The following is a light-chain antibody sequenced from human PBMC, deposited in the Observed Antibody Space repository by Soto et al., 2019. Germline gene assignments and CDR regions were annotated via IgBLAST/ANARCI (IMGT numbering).Light chain of an antibody. Sequence: DVVMTQSPDSLAVSLGERATINCKSSQSVLYSSNNKNYLAWYQQKPGQAPKLLIYWASTRESGVPDRFSGSGSGTDFTLTISSLQAEDVAVYYCHQYLRNPQTFGQGTKVEIK. J-gene: IGKJ1*01. CDR1: QSVLYSSNNKNY. CDR3: HQYLRNPQT. V-gene: IGKV4-1*01. CDR2: WAS.